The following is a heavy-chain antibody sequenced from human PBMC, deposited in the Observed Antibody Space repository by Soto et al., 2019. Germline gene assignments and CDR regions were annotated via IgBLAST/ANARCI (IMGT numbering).Heavy chain of an antibody. CDR1: GGSISSTNW. Sequence: QVQLQQSGPRLARPSGTLSLTCVVSGGSISSTNWWTWVRQTPGKGLEWIGEVYHTGSTKYNPSLKNRVSISLDKSNTQFSLHLKSVTAADTAVYYCATLPPRIVVVVLPIPSWGQGTLVTVSS. CDR3: ATLPPRIVVVVLPIPS. V-gene: IGHV4-4*02. D-gene: IGHD2-15*01. J-gene: IGHJ4*02. CDR2: VYHTGST.